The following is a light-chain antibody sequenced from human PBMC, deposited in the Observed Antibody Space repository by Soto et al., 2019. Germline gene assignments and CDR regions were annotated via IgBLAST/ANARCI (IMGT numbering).Light chain of an antibody. CDR3: QQSDSIPFT. V-gene: IGKV1-39*01. Sequence: DIQMTQSPSSLSASVGDRVTITCRASQSITTYLNWYQQKPRSAPKLLIYAASSLQSGVPSRFSGSGSGTDFTLTISSLQPEDFATYYCQQSDSIPFTFGPGTKVDIK. CDR1: QSITTY. CDR2: AAS. J-gene: IGKJ3*01.